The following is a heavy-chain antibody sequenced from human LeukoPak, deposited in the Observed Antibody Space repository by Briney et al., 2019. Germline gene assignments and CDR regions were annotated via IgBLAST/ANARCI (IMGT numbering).Heavy chain of an antibody. Sequence: SGTLSLTCGVSGGSISSTNWWTWVRQPPGEGLEWIGEVHLSGRTNYNPSLESRVTMSVDTSKNQFSLKLSSVTAADTAVYYCARGPPVTTEYWGQGTLVTVSS. D-gene: IGHD4-17*01. CDR1: GGSISSTNW. CDR3: ARGPPVTTEY. CDR2: VHLSGRT. V-gene: IGHV4-4*02. J-gene: IGHJ4*02.